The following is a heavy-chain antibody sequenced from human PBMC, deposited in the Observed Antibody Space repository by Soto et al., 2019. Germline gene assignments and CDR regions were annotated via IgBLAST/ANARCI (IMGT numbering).Heavy chain of an antibody. CDR1: GFTFSSYA. Sequence: GGSLRLSCAASGFTFSSYAMSWVRQAPGKGLEWVSAISGSGSSTDYADSVKGRFTISRDNSKNTLYLQMNSLRAEDTAIYYCAKDRGYGSSSGLWDYWGQGTLVTVSS. D-gene: IGHD6-6*01. CDR2: ISGSGSST. J-gene: IGHJ4*02. V-gene: IGHV3-23*01. CDR3: AKDRGYGSSSGLWDY.